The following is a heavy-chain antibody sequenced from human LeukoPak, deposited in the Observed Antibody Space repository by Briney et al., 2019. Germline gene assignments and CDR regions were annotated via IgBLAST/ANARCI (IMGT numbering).Heavy chain of an antibody. J-gene: IGHJ5*02. V-gene: IGHV4-4*09. Sequence: SETLSLTCTVSGGSISSYYWSWIRQPPGKGLEWIGYIYTSGSTNYNPSLKSRVTISVDTSKNQFSLKLSSVTAADTAVYHCARLARETSRSWLTTENWFDPWGQGTLVTVSS. CDR2: IYTSGST. CDR3: ARLARETSRSWLTTENWFDP. CDR1: GGSISSYY. D-gene: IGHD6-13*01.